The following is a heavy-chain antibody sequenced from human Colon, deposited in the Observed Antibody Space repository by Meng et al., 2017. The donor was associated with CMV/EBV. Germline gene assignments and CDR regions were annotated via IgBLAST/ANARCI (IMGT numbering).Heavy chain of an antibody. CDR1: GDSMGNYY. J-gene: IGHJ5*02. CDR2: IHHSGNS. CDR3: AKEGADNWFDP. D-gene: IGHD1-26*01. Sequence: SQTLSLTCSVSGDSMGNYYWTWIRQTPGKGLEWIGYIHHSGNSNYNPSLKSRVTMSIDTSNNQFSLKLSSVTAADTAVYYCAKEGADNWFDPWGQGIPVTVSS. V-gene: IGHV4-59*01.